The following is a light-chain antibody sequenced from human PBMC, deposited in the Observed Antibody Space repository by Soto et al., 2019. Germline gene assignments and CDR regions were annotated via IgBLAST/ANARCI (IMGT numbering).Light chain of an antibody. J-gene: IGLJ2*01. V-gene: IGLV8-61*01. CDR3: VLYMGSGIPV. CDR2: STN. Sequence: QTVVTQEPSFSVSPGGTVTLTCGLSSGSVSATYYPSWYQQTPGQAPRTLIYSTNTRSSGVPDRFSGSILGNKAALTITGDQADDESDYYCVLYMGSGIPVFGGGTKVTVL. CDR1: SGSVSATYY.